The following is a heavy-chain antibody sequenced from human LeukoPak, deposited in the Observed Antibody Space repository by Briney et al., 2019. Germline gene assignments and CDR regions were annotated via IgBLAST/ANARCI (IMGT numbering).Heavy chain of an antibody. V-gene: IGHV4-30-2*01. D-gene: IGHD1-26*01. J-gene: IGHJ4*02. CDR2: IYHSGST. CDR3: ASLWQLDIDY. Sequence: SQTLSLTCTVSGGSISSGGYYWSWIRQPPGKGLEWIGYIYHSGSTYYNPSLKSRVTISVDRSKNQFSLKLSSVTAADTAVYYCASLWQLDIDYWGQGTPVTVSS. CDR1: GGSISSGGYY.